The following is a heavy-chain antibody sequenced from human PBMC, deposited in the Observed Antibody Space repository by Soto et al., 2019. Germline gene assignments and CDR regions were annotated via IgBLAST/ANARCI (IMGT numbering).Heavy chain of an antibody. J-gene: IGHJ4*02. CDR1: GGSIGSYF. Sequence: SETLSLTCTVSGGSIGSYFWSWIRQPPGKGLEWMGYIYYSGTTNYNPSLKSRAAIPVDTSKNQFSLRLNSVTASDTAIYYCARGTYSSASTSFYFDYWGQGTLVTVSS. CDR3: ARGTYSSASTSFYFDY. V-gene: IGHV4-59*12. D-gene: IGHD5-18*01. CDR2: IYYSGTT.